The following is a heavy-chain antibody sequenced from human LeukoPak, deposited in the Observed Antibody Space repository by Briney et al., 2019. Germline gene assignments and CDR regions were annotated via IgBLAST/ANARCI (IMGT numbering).Heavy chain of an antibody. J-gene: IGHJ5*01. CDR2: IYASGNT. CDR3: ARGRFLEWSGTWFDS. Sequence: PSETLSLTCTVSGGSISSGGYYWSWIRQPAGKGLEWIGRIYASGNTNYNPSLKSRVTISVDTSKNQFSLKLSSVTAADTAIYYCARGRFLEWSGTWFDSWGQGTLVTVSS. CDR1: GGSISSGGYY. D-gene: IGHD3-3*01. V-gene: IGHV4-61*02.